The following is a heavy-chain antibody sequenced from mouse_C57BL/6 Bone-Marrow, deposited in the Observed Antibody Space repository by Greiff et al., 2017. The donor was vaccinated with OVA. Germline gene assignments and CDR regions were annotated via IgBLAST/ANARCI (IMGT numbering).Heavy chain of an antibody. J-gene: IGHJ2*01. Sequence: EVQLVESGPGLVKPSQSLSLTCSVTGYSITSGYYWNWIRQFPGNKLEWMGYISYDGSNNYNPSLKNRISITRDTSKNQFFLKLNSVTTEDTATYYCARGGFTTGRFDYWGQGTTLTVSS. CDR2: ISYDGSN. CDR3: ARGGFTTGRFDY. CDR1: GYSITSGYY. V-gene: IGHV3-6*01. D-gene: IGHD1-1*01.